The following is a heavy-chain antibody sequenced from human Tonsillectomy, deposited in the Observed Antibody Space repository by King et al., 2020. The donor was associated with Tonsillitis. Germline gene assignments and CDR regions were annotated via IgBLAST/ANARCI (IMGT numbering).Heavy chain of an antibody. CDR2: IYPGDSRT. J-gene: IGHJ6*02. CDR1: GYSFSDYW. Sequence: VQLVESGAEVKKPGESLKISCKASGYSFSDYWIAWVRQMPEKGLEWMGIIYPGDSRTRYSPSFQDQVTMSADKSINTAFLQWSSLKASDTAIYYCARQSAAGPIYHYYYGLDIWGQGTTVTVSS. D-gene: IGHD6-25*01. CDR3: ARQSAAGPIYHYYYGLDI. V-gene: IGHV5-51*01.